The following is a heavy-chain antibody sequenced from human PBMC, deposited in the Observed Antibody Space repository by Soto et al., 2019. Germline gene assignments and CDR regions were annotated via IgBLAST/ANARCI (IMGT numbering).Heavy chain of an antibody. CDR2: IHSGGST. D-gene: IGHD6-13*01. J-gene: IGHJ4*02. Sequence: SETLSLTCSVSGGSISSGNFYWRWIRQPPGKGLEWIAYIHSGGSTDYNPSLKSRVFISRDTSKNQFSLTVRSVTAADTAMYYCARVGDFAGGYWGQGHLVTVSS. V-gene: IGHV4-61*01. CDR1: GGSISSGNFY. CDR3: ARVGDFAGGY.